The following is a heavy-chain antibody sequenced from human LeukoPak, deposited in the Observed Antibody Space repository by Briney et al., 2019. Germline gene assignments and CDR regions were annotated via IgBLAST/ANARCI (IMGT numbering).Heavy chain of an antibody. CDR3: AGTYYYGSGPMDV. D-gene: IGHD3-10*01. Sequence: PSETLSLTCTVSGGSITSYYWSWIRQPPGKGLEWIGYVHYSGTSNYNPSLQSRVTISVDTSKNQFSLKVTSVTAADTAVYYCAGTYYYGSGPMDVWGKGTTVTISS. CDR2: VHYSGTS. J-gene: IGHJ6*03. CDR1: GGSITSYY. V-gene: IGHV4-59*01.